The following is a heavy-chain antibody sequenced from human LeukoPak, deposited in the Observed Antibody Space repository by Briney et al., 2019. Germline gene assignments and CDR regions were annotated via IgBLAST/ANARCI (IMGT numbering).Heavy chain of an antibody. D-gene: IGHD3-22*01. V-gene: IGHV3-21*01. CDR3: ARDLLRSMSVVVVPNWFDP. J-gene: IGHJ5*02. Sequence: GGSLRLSCAASGFTFSSYSMNWVRQAPGKGLEWVSSISSSSSSYIYYADSVKGRFTISRDNAKNSLYLQMNSLRAEDTAVYYCARDLLRSMSVVVVPNWFDPWGQGTLVTVSS. CDR1: GFTFSSYS. CDR2: ISSSSSSYI.